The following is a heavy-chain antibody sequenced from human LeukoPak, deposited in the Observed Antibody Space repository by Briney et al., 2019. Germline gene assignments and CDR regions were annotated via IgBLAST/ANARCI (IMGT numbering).Heavy chain of an antibody. CDR2: ISNGKT. V-gene: IGHV3-23*01. D-gene: IGHD2-15*01. CDR3: VREAGYCAPVCVKTNWFDP. J-gene: IGHJ5*02. CDR1: GFPFSSHA. Sequence: GGSLRLSCAASGFPFSSHAMSWVRQPPGKGLEWVAAISNGKTYYADSVRGRFAISRDDSTNTVYLHLNSLRDEDTALYHCVREAGYCAPVCVKTNWFDPWGQGTLVTVSS.